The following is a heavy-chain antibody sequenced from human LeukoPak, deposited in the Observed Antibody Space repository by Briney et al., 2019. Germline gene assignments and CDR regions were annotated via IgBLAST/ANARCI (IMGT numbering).Heavy chain of an antibody. CDR2: ISSSGSTI. V-gene: IGHV3-48*03. CDR3: ARSWGSGSYFNFDY. D-gene: IGHD3-10*01. Sequence: GSLRLSCAASRFTFSSYQMNWVRQAPGKGLEWVSYISSSGSTIYYADSVKGRFIISRDNAKNSLYLQMNSLRAEDTAVYYCARSWGSGSYFNFDYWGQGTLVTVSS. CDR1: RFTFSSYQ. J-gene: IGHJ4*02.